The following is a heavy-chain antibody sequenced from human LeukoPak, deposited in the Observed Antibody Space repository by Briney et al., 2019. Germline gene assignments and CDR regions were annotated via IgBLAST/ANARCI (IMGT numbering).Heavy chain of an antibody. CDR2: MISLFGTA. V-gene: IGHV1-69*01. CDR3: ARSPVRATIHLDY. Sequence: GPSVRVSSTASGGTFTSYALSWVRQAPGQGREWMGGMISLFGTANYAQKFQSRVTITADESPRRAYTELSSLRSEDTAVHYCARSPVRATIHLDYWGQGTLVTVSS. D-gene: IGHD5-12*01. J-gene: IGHJ4*02. CDR1: GGTFTSYA.